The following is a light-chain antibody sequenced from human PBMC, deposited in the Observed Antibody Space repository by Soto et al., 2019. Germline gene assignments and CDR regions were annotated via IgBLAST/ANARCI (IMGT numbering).Light chain of an antibody. CDR3: QQYYLAPLT. CDR2: WAS. V-gene: IGKV4-1*01. J-gene: IGKJ3*01. Sequence: IVMTQSPDSLAVSLGERATINCKSSQRVLYRSDSKNYLAWYQLKPGQPPKLLIYWASARESGVPDRFSGSGSGTDFTLTINNLQAEDVAVYFCQQYYLAPLTFGPGTKVDIK. CDR1: QRVLYRSDSKNY.